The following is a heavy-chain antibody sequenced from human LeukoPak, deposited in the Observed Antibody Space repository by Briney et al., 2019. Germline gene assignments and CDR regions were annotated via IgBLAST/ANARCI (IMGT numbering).Heavy chain of an antibody. Sequence: ASVNVSCKSSGNTFTGYYIHWVRQAPGQGLEWMGWISPNSGDTNYAQKFQGRVTTTRDTSINTAYMEVSGLRSDDTAVYYCARDGYCGAGSCSYVTWALDYWGQGTLVTVSS. V-gene: IGHV1-2*02. D-gene: IGHD2-15*01. CDR3: ARDGYCGAGSCSYVTWALDY. J-gene: IGHJ4*02. CDR2: ISPNSGDT. CDR1: GNTFTGYY.